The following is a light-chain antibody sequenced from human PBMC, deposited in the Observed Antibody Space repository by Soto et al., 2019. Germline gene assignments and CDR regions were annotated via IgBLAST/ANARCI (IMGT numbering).Light chain of an antibody. CDR1: SSDVGGYNY. CDR2: DVT. CDR3: SSYTSSDTVV. Sequence: QSVLTQPASVSGSPGQSITISCTGTSSDVGGYNYVSWYQQHPGKAPKLIIYDVTYRPSGVSNRFSASKSGNTASLTISGLQAEDAADYYCSSYTSSDTVVFGGGPTLTVL. J-gene: IGLJ2*01. V-gene: IGLV2-14*03.